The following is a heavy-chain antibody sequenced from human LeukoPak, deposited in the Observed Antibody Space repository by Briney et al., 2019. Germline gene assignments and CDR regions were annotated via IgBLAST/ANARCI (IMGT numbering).Heavy chain of an antibody. CDR2: ISGSGGST. CDR1: GLTFSSSW. J-gene: IGHJ4*02. V-gene: IGHV3-23*01. CDR3: AGGLYDSSGYYQYYFEY. D-gene: IGHD3-22*01. Sequence: GGSLRLSCAVSGLTFSSSWMDWVRQAPGKGLEWVSAISGSGGSTYYADSVKGRFTISRDNSKNTLYLQMKSLRAEDTAVYYCAGGLYDSSGYYQYYFEYWGQGTLVTVSS.